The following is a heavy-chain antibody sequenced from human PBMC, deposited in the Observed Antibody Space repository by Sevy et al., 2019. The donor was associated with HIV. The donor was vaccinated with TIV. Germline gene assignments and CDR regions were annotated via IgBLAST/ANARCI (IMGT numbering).Heavy chain of an antibody. D-gene: IGHD3-16*01. CDR2: ISSSGVYE. Sequence: GGSLRLSCAASGFSFNTYTFYWVRQAPGEGLEWISSISSSGVYEYYADSVRGRFTISRDNAKNSLSLQMNGLRVEDTGVYYWARVPDWGGRGRADYWGQGTRVTVSS. V-gene: IGHV3-21*01. CDR3: ARVPDWGGRGRADY. J-gene: IGHJ4*02. CDR1: GFSFNTYT.